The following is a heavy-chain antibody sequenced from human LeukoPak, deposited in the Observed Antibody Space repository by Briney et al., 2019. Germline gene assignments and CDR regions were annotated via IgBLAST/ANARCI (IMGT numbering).Heavy chain of an antibody. Sequence: PEGSLILSCAASGLNVSSNYMSWVRQAPGKGLEWVSAINSGGRTYYADSVKGRFTISRDNSKNTLYLQMNSLRVEDTAVYYCAKADSLYGSGTIDYWGQGTLVTVSS. CDR2: INSGGRT. J-gene: IGHJ4*02. CDR1: GLNVSSNY. D-gene: IGHD3-10*01. V-gene: IGHV3-53*01. CDR3: AKADSLYGSGTIDY.